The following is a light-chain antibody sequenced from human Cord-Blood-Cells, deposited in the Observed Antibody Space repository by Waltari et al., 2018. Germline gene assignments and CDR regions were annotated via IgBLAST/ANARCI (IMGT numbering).Light chain of an antibody. Sequence: QSVLTQPPSASGTPGQRVTISCSGSSSNIGSNYVYWYQQLPGTAPKLLIYRNNPGPSGVPDRFSGSESGTSASLAISGLRSEDEADYYCAAWDDSLSGRVFGGGTKLTVL. J-gene: IGLJ2*01. CDR2: RNN. V-gene: IGLV1-47*01. CDR3: AAWDDSLSGRV. CDR1: SSNIGSNY.